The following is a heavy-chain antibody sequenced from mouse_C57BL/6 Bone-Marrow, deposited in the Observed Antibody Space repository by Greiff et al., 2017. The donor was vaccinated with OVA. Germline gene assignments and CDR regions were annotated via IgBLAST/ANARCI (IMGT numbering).Heavy chain of an antibody. CDR3: ARRGTTVRGAFDY. CDR1: GYTFTDYN. V-gene: IGHV1-18*01. Sequence: EVQLQQSGPELVKPGASVKIPCKASGYTFTDYNMDWVKQSHGKSLEWIGDINPNNGGTIYNQKFKGKATLTVDKSSSTAYMELRSLTSEDTAVYDCARRGTTVRGAFDYWGQGTTLTVSS. J-gene: IGHJ2*01. CDR2: INPNNGGT. D-gene: IGHD1-1*01.